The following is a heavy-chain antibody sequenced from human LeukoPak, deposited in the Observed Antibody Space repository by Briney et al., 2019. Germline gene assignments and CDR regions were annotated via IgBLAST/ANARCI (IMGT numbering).Heavy chain of an antibody. Sequence: SETLSLTCTVSGGSISSGGYYWSWIRQPPGKGLEWIGYIYHSGSTYYNPSLKSRVTISVDTSKNQFSLKLSSVTAADTAVYYCARRGSYDKEHKYNWNSKPFDYWGQGTLVTVSS. V-gene: IGHV4-30-2*01. J-gene: IGHJ4*02. CDR2: IYHSGST. CDR1: GGSISSGGYY. D-gene: IGHD1-7*01. CDR3: ARRGSYDKEHKYNWNSKPFDY.